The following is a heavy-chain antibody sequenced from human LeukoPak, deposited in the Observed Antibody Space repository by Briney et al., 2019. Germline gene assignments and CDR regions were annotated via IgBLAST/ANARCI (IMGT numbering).Heavy chain of an antibody. J-gene: IGHJ4*02. Sequence: TGGSLRLSCAASGFTFSDHDMHWDRQAPGKGLEWVAIIWYNGSKKYYAESVKGRFTISRDNSKNTLYLQMSSLRAEDTAVYYCARDPYGSGDGYFDYWGQGTLVTVSS. D-gene: IGHD3-10*01. CDR3: ARDPYGSGDGYFDY. V-gene: IGHV3-33*01. CDR1: GFTFSDHD. CDR2: IWYNGSKK.